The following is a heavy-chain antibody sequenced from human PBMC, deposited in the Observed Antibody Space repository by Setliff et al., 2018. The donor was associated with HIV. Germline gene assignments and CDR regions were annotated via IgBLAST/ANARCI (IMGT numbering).Heavy chain of an antibody. CDR1: RFTFSTYA. CDR2: IWNDGSRE. J-gene: IGHJ6*03. Sequence: GGSLRLSCAASRFTFSTYAMHWVRQAPGKGLEWVAVIWNDGSREYYADSVKGRSTISRDNSKNTLYLQMNSLRAEDTALYYCAREIRAGDYPPYNYYFYMDVWGKGTTVTVSS. CDR3: AREIRAGDYPPYNYYFYMDV. D-gene: IGHD4-17*01. V-gene: IGHV3-33*08.